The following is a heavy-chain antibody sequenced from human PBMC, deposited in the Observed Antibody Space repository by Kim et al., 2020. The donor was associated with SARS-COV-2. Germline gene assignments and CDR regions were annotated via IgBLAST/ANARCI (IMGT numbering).Heavy chain of an antibody. V-gene: IGHV3-72*01. J-gene: IGHJ4*02. D-gene: IGHD1-26*01. CDR1: GFTFSDHY. CDR3: AGLSVGDAPPLDS. CDR2: SRNKARGYTT. Sequence: GGSLRLSCEASGFTFSDHYMDWVRQSPGKGLEWVGRSRNKARGYTTEYAASVKGRFTVSRDASKSSLYLQMNSLKIEATAVYFCAGLSVGDAPPLDSWGQGTLVTVST.